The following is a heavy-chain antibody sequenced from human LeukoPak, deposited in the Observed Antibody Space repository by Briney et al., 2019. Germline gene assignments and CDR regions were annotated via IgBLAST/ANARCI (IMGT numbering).Heavy chain of an antibody. CDR1: GGSVSDYY. Sequence: SETLSLTCTISGGSVSDYYWSWIRQSPGKGLEWIGYIYYTGSTTYNPSLKSRVTMSADTSKNQFSLKLSSVTAADTAVYYCARGNWFDPWGQGTLVTVSS. J-gene: IGHJ5*02. V-gene: IGHV4-59*02. CDR3: ARGNWFDP. CDR2: IYYTGST.